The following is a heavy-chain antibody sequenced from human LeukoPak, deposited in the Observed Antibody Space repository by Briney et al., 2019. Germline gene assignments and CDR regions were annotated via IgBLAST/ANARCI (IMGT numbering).Heavy chain of an antibody. D-gene: IGHD6-13*01. CDR3: ARARTYSSSWESRDAFDI. J-gene: IGHJ3*02. V-gene: IGHV1-46*01. CDR1: GYTFTSYY. Sequence: GASVKVSCRASGYTFTSYYMHWVRQAPGQGLEWVGIINPSGGSTSYAQKFQGRVTMTRDTSTSTVYMELSSLRSDDTAVYYCARARTYSSSWESRDAFDIWGQGTMVTVSS. CDR2: INPSGGST.